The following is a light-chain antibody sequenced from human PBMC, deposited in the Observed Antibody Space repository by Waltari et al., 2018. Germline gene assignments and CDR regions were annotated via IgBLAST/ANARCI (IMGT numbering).Light chain of an antibody. CDR2: EAN. CDR3: CSYAGGYTYV. CDR1: SSDVGRYKL. V-gene: IGLV2-23*01. J-gene: IGLJ1*01. Sequence: QSALTQPASVSGSPGQTITISCTGTSSDVGRYKLVSWYQQYPGAAPKVIIYEANARPSGLSNRFSGSKSGNTASLTISGLQAEDEADYYCCSYAGGYTYVVGTGTKVTVL.